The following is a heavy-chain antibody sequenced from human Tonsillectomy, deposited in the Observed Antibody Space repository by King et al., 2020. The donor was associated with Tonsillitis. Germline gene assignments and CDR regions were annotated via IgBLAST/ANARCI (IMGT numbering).Heavy chain of an antibody. V-gene: IGHV1-2*02. D-gene: IGHD2-15*01. Sequence: LQLVQSGAEVKKPGASVKVSCKASGYTFTGYYMHWVRQAPGQGLEWMGWINPNSGGTNYAQKFQGRVTRTRDTSISTAYMELSRLRSDDTAVYYCARARGGIVVVVATLDYWGQGTLVTVSS. CDR3: ARARGGIVVVVATLDY. J-gene: IGHJ4*02. CDR2: INPNSGGT. CDR1: GYTFTGYY.